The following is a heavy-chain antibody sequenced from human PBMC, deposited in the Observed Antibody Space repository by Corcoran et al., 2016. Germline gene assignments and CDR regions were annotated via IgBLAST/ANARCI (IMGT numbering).Heavy chain of an antibody. J-gene: IGHJ4*02. Sequence: QVQLQQSGPGLVKSSQTLSLTCAISGDSVSSNSAAWNWIRQSPSRGLEWLGRTYYRSKWYNDYAVSVKSRITINPDTSKNQFSLQLNSVTPEDTAVYYVARDLSPPPGYSSGWFSVWGQGTLVTVSS. CDR2: TYYRSKWYN. CDR3: ARDLSPPPGYSSGWFSV. D-gene: IGHD6-19*01. CDR1: GDSVSSNSAA. V-gene: IGHV6-1*01.